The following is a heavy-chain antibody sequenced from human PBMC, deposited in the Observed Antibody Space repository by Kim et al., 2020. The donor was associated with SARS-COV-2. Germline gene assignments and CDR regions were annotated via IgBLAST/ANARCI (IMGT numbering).Heavy chain of an antibody. V-gene: IGHV4-61*07. J-gene: IGHJ5*01. Sequence: TNYTPSLKSRVTISVDTSKNQLSLKLNSVTAADTAVYYCARLGSYWFDSWGQGTLVTVSS. CDR3: ARLGSYWFDS. CDR2: T.